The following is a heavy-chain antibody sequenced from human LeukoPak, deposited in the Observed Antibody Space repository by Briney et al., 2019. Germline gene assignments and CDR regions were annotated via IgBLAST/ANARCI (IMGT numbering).Heavy chain of an antibody. V-gene: IGHV2-5*08. CDR2: IDWDDDK. Sequence: SGPALVKPTQTLTLTCTFSGFSLSTSGMCVSWIRQPPGKALEWLARIDWDDDKRYSPSLKSRLTITKDTSKNQVVLTMTNMDPVETATYYCAHRQGSSSWVLQGNDAFDIWGQGTMVTVSS. CDR3: AHRQGSSSWVLQGNDAFDI. CDR1: GFSLSTSGMC. D-gene: IGHD6-13*01. J-gene: IGHJ3*02.